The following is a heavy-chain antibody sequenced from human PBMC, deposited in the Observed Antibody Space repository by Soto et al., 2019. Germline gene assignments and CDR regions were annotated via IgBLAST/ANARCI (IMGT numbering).Heavy chain of an antibody. D-gene: IGHD1-1*01. CDR2: INPNSGGT. CDR1: GYTFTGYY. V-gene: IGHV1-2*04. CDR3: ARETGRTYYYYYYGMDV. Sequence: ASVKVSCKASGYTFTGYYMHWVRQAPGQGLEWMGWINPNSGGTNYAQKFQGWVTMTRDTSISTAYMELSRLRSDDTAVYYCARETGRTYYYYYYGMDVWGQGTTVTVSS. J-gene: IGHJ6*02.